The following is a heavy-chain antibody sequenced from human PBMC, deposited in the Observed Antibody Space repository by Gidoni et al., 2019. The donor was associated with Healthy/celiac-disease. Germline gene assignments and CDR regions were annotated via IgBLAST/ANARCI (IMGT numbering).Heavy chain of an antibody. D-gene: IGHD6-13*01. CDR2: IYWDDDK. J-gene: IGHJ4*02. V-gene: IGHV2-5*02. Sequence: QITLKESGPTLVKPTQTLTLTCTFSGFSLSTSGVGVGWIRQPPGKALEWLALIYWDDDKRYSPSLKSRLTITKDTSKNQVVLTMTNMDPVDTATYYCAHRRPGIAAAGPSFDYWGQGTLVTVSS. CDR3: AHRRPGIAAAGPSFDY. CDR1: GFSLSTSGVG.